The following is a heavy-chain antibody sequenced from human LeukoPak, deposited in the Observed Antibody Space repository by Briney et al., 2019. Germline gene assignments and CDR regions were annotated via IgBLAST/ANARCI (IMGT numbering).Heavy chain of an antibody. CDR3: ARGSSHYGYDAFDV. Sequence: GGSLRLSCAASGFTVSSNYMSWVRQAPGKGLEWVSGIYSGGSTYYADSVKGRFTISRDNSKNTLYLQMSGLRAEDTAVYYCARGSSHYGYDAFDVWGQGTMVTVSS. V-gene: IGHV3-53*01. J-gene: IGHJ3*01. D-gene: IGHD5-18*01. CDR1: GFTVSSNY. CDR2: IYSGGST.